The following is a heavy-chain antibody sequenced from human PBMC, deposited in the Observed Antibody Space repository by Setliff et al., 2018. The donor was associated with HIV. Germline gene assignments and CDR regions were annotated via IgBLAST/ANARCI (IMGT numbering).Heavy chain of an antibody. CDR3: AREAHRHYFDY. J-gene: IGHJ4*02. CDR1: GGSITSGDYY. V-gene: IGHV4-30-4*08. Sequence: SETLSLTCTVSGGSITSGDYYWSWIRQPPGKGLEWIGYIYYSGSTYYNPSLKSRVTISVDTSKNQFSLNLSSVTAADTAVYYCAREAHRHYFDYWGQGTLVTVSS. CDR2: IYYSGST.